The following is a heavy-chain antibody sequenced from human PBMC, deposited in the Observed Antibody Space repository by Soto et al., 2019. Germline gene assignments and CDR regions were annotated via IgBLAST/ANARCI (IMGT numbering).Heavy chain of an antibody. J-gene: IGHJ4*02. CDR3: ARALAGLILTGEGGY. CDR1: GGTFSSYA. D-gene: IGHD3-9*01. Sequence: ASVKVSCKASGGTFSSYAISWVRQAPGQGLEWMGGIIPIFGTANYAQKFQGRVTITADESTSTAYMELSSLRSEDTAVYYCARALAGLILTGEGGYWGQGTLVTVSS. CDR2: IIPIFGTA. V-gene: IGHV1-69*13.